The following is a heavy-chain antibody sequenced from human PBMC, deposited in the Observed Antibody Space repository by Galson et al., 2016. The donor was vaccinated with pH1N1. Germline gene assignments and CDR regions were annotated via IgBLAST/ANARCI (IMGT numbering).Heavy chain of an antibody. Sequence: QSGAEVKKPRESLKISCKGSGYSFSRYWIGWVRQLPGKGLEWMGIIYPGDSDTKYSPSFQGQVTISGDKSISTAYLQWSSLKASDNAMYYCARRETNGEVDYWGQGTLVTVSS. D-gene: IGHD1-14*01. CDR1: GYSFSRYW. CDR3: ARRETNGEVDY. V-gene: IGHV5-51*01. CDR2: IYPGDSDT. J-gene: IGHJ4*02.